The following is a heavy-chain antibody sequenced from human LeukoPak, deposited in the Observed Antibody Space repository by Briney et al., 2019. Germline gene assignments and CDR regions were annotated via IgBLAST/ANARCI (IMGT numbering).Heavy chain of an antibody. CDR1: GFTFSSYS. D-gene: IGHD5-18*01. V-gene: IGHV3-21*01. J-gene: IGHJ4*02. CDR2: ISSSSSYI. CDR3: AREDTAMVIPFDY. Sequence: GGSLRLSCAASGFTFSSYSMNWVRQAPGKGLEWVSSISSSSSYIYYADSVKGRFTISRDNAKNSLYLQMNSLRAEDTAVYYCAREDTAMVIPFDYWGQGTLVTVSS.